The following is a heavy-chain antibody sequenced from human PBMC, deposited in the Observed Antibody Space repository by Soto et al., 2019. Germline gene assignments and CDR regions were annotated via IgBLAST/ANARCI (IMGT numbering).Heavy chain of an antibody. D-gene: IGHD3-3*01. CDR1: GFSLSTSGMC. V-gene: IGHV2-70*01. CDR2: IDWYDDK. J-gene: IGHJ5*02. CDR3: ERIQSRVKYYDFWSGKNWFDP. Sequence: SGPTLVNPTQTLTLTCTFSGFSLSTSGMCVSWIRQPSGKALECLALIDWYDDKYYSASLKTXLTIXKDTSKNQVVLTMTNMDTVDTATYYCERIQSRVKYYDFWSGKNWFDPWGQGTLVTVSS.